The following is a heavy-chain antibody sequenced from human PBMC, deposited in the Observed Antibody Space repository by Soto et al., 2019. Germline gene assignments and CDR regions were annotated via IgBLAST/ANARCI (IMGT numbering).Heavy chain of an antibody. J-gene: IGHJ1*01. CDR3: AKNGGWPPDAVEYFQH. CDR1: SDSVSSSH. CDR2: ISYTGSP. V-gene: IGHV4-59*02. Sequence: SETLSLTCIVSSDSVSSSHWRWVQQSPGKGLEWIAYISYTGSPNYNPSLKSRVTIPVDTSKNHLSLTLSSVTAADTAVCYCAKNGGWPPDAVEYFQHWGQGTLVTVSS. D-gene: IGHD6-19*01.